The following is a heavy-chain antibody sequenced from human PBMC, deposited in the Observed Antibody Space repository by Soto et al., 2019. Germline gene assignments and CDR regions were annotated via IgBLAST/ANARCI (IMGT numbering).Heavy chain of an antibody. Sequence: ASVKVSCKASGYTFTGYYMHWVRQAPGQGLEWMGWINPNSGGTNYAQKFQERVTITRDMSTSTAYMELSSLRSEDTAVYYCAAVPSGDLYIYYYYGMDVWGQGTTVTVSS. J-gene: IGHJ6*02. D-gene: IGHD7-27*01. V-gene: IGHV1-2*02. CDR1: GYTFTGYY. CDR2: INPNSGGT. CDR3: AAVPSGDLYIYYYYGMDV.